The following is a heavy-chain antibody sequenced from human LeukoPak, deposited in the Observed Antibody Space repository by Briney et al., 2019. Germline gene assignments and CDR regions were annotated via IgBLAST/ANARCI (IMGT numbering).Heavy chain of an antibody. J-gene: IGHJ4*02. CDR1: GFTSSNYN. V-gene: IGHV3-48*01. Sequence: GGSLRLSCAASGFTSSNYNMIWVRQAPGKGLECISYITSSSSTIHYADSVKGRFTISRDNAKQSLYLQMNSLRAEDTAVYYCARVWDGYSGEDYWGQGTLVTVSS. CDR2: ITSSSSTI. D-gene: IGHD5-18*01. CDR3: ARVWDGYSGEDY.